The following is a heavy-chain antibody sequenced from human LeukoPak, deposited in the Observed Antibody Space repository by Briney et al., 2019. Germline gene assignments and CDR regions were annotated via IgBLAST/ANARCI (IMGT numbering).Heavy chain of an antibody. CDR1: GFTFSSYS. V-gene: IGHV3-48*04. Sequence: GGSLRLSCAASGFTFSSYSMNWVRQAPGKGLEWVSYISSSSSTIYYADSVEGRFTISRDNAKNSLYLQMNSLRAEDTAVYYCASTDLGYADDYWGQGTLVTVSS. CDR3: ASTDLGYADDY. J-gene: IGHJ4*02. CDR2: ISSSSSTI. D-gene: IGHD3-16*01.